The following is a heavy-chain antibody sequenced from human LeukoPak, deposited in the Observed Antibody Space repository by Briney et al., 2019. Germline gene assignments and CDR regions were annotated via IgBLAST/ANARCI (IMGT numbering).Heavy chain of an antibody. J-gene: IGHJ6*02. D-gene: IGHD1-26*01. V-gene: IGHV3-30*18. CDR1: GFTFSNYG. CDR3: AKGRVQGAPYAMDV. CDR2: TSYDGSNK. Sequence: PGRSLRLSCVASGFTFSNYGMHWVRQAPGKGLEWVAVTSYDGSNKYYADSVKGRFTISRDNSKNTLFLQMNSLRAEDTAAYSCAKGRVQGAPYAMDVWGQGPRSPS.